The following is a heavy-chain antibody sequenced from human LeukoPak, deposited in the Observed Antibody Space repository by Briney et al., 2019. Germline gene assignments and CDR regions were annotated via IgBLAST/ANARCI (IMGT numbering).Heavy chain of an antibody. CDR1: GGTFSSYA. D-gene: IGHD1-14*01. J-gene: IGHJ2*01. CDR3: ASDPDLTTTYWYFDL. V-gene: IGHV1-69*05. CDR2: IIPIFGTA. Sequence: SVKVSCKASGGTFSSYAISWVRQAPGQGLEWMGRIIPIFGTANYAQKFQGRVTITTDESTSTAYMELSSLRSEDTAVYYCASDPDLTTTYWYFDLWGRGTLVTVSS.